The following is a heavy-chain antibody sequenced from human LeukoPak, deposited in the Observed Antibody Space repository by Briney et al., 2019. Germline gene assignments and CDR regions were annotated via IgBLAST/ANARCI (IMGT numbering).Heavy chain of an antibody. V-gene: IGHV3-7*01. CDR2: IKQDGSEK. D-gene: IGHD2/OR15-2a*01. CDR3: ARNRLFDY. Sequence: PGGSLRLSCAASGFTFSSYGMSWVRQAPGKGLEWVANIKQDGSEKYYVDSVEGRFTISRDNAKNSLYLQMNSLRAEDTAVYYCARNRLFDYWGQGTLVTVSS. J-gene: IGHJ4*02. CDR1: GFTFSSYG.